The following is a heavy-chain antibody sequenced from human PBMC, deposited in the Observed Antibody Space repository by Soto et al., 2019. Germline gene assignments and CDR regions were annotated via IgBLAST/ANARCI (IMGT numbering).Heavy chain of an antibody. V-gene: IGHV3-30*19. CDR2: ISNDGRNE. D-gene: IGHD5-18*01. J-gene: IGHJ4*02. CDR3: ARGGRGYSYGFAY. Sequence: GGSLRLSCAASGFTFSSYGIHWVRQAPGKGLEWVAVISNDGRNEYYADSVKGRFSISRDSSKNTLYLQMNSLRAEDTAVYYCARGGRGYSYGFAYWGQGILVTVSS. CDR1: GFTFSSYG.